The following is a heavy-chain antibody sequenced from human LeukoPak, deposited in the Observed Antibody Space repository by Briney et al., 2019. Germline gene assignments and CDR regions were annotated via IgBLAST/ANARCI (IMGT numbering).Heavy chain of an antibody. V-gene: IGHV3-21*01. J-gene: IGHJ4*02. CDR1: GFTFSSYS. CDR2: ISSSSSYI. D-gene: IGHD6-6*01. CDR3: TTDSGGGRPFDY. Sequence: GGSLRLSCAASGFTFSSYSMNWVRQAPGKGLEWVSSISSSSSYIYYADSVKGRFTISRDNAKNSLFLQMNSLRAEDTAVYFCTTDSGGGRPFDYWGQGTLVTVSS.